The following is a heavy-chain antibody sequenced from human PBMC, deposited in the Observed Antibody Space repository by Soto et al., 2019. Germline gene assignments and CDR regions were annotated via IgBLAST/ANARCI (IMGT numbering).Heavy chain of an antibody. CDR3: VKDMKWGGMTTIHYFDS. D-gene: IGHD1-26*01. CDR1: GFTIDDYA. J-gene: IGHJ4*02. Sequence: EVQLVESGGGLVQPGRSLRLSCAASGFTIDDYAMHWVRQVPGKGLEWVSGISSNSDTIDYADSVKGRFTISRDNAKYSLFLQMNTLRPEDTALYYCVKDMKWGGMTTIHYFDSWGQGTLVTVSS. V-gene: IGHV3-9*01. CDR2: ISSNSDTI.